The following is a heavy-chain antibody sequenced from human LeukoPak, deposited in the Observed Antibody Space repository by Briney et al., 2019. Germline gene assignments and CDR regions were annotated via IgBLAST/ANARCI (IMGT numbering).Heavy chain of an antibody. V-gene: IGHV3-23*01. J-gene: IGHJ6*02. D-gene: IGHD6-13*01. CDR3: AKASIAAAGGMDV. CDR1: GFTFSSYA. Sequence: GGSLILSCAASGFTFSSYAMSWVRQAPGKGLERVSAISGSGGSTYYADSVKGRFTISRDNSKNTLYLQMNSLRAEDTAVYYCAKASIAAAGGMDVWGQGTMVTVSS. CDR2: ISGSGGST.